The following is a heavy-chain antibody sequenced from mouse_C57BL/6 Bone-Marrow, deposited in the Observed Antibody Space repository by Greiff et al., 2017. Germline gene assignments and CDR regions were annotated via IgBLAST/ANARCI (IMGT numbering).Heavy chain of an antibody. V-gene: IGHV5-17*01. CDR2: ISSGSSTI. D-gene: IGHD1-1*01. J-gene: IGHJ3*01. CDR1: GFTFSDYG. CDR3: AGPNYYGSSYTAY. Sequence: EVQGVESGGGLVKPGGSLKLSCAASGFTFSDYGMHWVRQAPEKGLEWVAYISSGSSTIYYADTVKGRFTISRDNTKNTLFQKMTSLRSEDTAMYYCAGPNYYGSSYTAYWGQGTLVTGSA.